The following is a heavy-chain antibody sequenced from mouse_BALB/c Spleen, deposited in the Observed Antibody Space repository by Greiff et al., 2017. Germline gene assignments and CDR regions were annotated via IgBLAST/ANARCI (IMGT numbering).Heavy chain of an antibody. D-gene: IGHD1-1*01. V-gene: IGHV5-6*01. J-gene: IGHJ4*01. Sequence: EVQRVESGGGLVKPGGSLKLSCAASGFTFSSYGMSWVRQTPDKRLEWVATISSGGSYTYYPDSVKGRFTISRDNAKNTLYLQMSSLKSEDTAMYYCANLRYAMDYWGQGTSVTVSS. CDR2: ISSGGSYT. CDR3: ANLRYAMDY. CDR1: GFTFSSYG.